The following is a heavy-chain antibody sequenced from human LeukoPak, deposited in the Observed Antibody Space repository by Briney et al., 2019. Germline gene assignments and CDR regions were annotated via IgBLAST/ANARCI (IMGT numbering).Heavy chain of an antibody. CDR3: ARDSSRHYYYGMDV. J-gene: IGHJ6*02. V-gene: IGHV3-74*01. CDR2: INSDGSST. CDR1: GFTFSSYW. Sequence: GGSLRLSCAASGFTFSSYWMRWVRQAPGKGLVWVSRINSDGSSTSYADSVKGRFTISRDNSKNTLYLQMNSLRAEDTAVYYCARDSSRHYYYGMDVWGQGTTVTVSS. D-gene: IGHD2-2*01.